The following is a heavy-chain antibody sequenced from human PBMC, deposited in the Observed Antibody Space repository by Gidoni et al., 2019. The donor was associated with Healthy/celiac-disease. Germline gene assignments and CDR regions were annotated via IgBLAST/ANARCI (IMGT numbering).Heavy chain of an antibody. J-gene: IGHJ6*02. Sequence: EVQLVESGGGLVKPGGSLRLSCAASGFTFSSYSMNWVRQAPGKGLEWVSSISSSSSYIYYADSVKGRFTISRDNAKNSLYLQMNSLRAEDTAVYYCARDQHIVVVTATHPDGYYYHGMDVWGQGTTVTVSS. D-gene: IGHD2-21*02. CDR2: ISSSSSYI. CDR1: GFTFSSYS. CDR3: ARDQHIVVVTATHPDGYYYHGMDV. V-gene: IGHV3-21*01.